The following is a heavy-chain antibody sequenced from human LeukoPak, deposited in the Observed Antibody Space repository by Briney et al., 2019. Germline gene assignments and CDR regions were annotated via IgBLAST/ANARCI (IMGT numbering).Heavy chain of an antibody. CDR2: IIPIFGTA. Sequence: SVKVSCKASGYIFSDYYMHWVRQAPGQGLEWMGGIIPIFGTANYAQKFQGRVTITADESTSTAYMELSSLRSEDTAVYYCARDAKHYDILTGHDAFDIWGQGTMVTVSS. CDR1: GYIFSDYY. CDR3: ARDAKHYDILTGHDAFDI. D-gene: IGHD3-9*01. V-gene: IGHV1-69*13. J-gene: IGHJ3*02.